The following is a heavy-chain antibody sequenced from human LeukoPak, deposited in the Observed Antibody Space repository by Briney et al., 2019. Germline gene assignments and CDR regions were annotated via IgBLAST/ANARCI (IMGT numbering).Heavy chain of an antibody. D-gene: IGHD1/OR15-1a*01. J-gene: IGHJ4*02. CDR1: GFTFSSYA. CDR3: ATTPSLGYFDY. V-gene: IGHV3-23*01. Sequence: GGSLRLSCAASGFTFSSYAMSWVRQAPEKGLEWVSAISGSGGSTYYADSVKGRFTISRDNSKNTLYLQMNSLRAEDTAVYYCATTPSLGYFDYWGQGTLVTVSS. CDR2: ISGSGGST.